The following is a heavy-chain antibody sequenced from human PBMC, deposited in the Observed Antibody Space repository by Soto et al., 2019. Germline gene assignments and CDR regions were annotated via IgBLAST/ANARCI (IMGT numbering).Heavy chain of an antibody. CDR1: GYSFTSYW. Sequence: GESLKISGKGSGYSFTSYWIGWVRQMPGKGLEWMGIIYPSDSDIRYSPSFQGQVTISVDRSISTAYLQWNSLKASDTAMYYCARRSRSGCSAPSCYYYYAMDVWGQGTTVTVSS. V-gene: IGHV5-51*01. D-gene: IGHD6-19*01. J-gene: IGHJ6*02. CDR3: ARRSRSGCSAPSCYYYYAMDV. CDR2: IYPSDSDI.